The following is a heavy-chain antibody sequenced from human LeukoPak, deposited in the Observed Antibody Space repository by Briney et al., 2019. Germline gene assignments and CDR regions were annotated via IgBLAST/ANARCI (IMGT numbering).Heavy chain of an antibody. CDR3: ARDRTFGGVIAAQHDY. D-gene: IGHD3-16*02. Sequence: GASVKVSCKASGGTFSSYAIGWVRQAPGQGLEWMGRIIPIFGIANYAQKFQGRVTITADKSTSTAYMELSSLRSEDTAVYYCARDRTFGGVIAAQHDYWGQGTLVTVSS. V-gene: IGHV1-69*04. CDR2: IIPIFGIA. J-gene: IGHJ4*02. CDR1: GGTFSSYA.